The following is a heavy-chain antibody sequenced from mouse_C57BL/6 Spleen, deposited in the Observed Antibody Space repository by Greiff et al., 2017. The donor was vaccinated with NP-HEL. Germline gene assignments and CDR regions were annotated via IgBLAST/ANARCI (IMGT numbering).Heavy chain of an antibody. D-gene: IGHD1-1*01. CDR3: AREISPITTVVDYAMDY. V-gene: IGHV1-39*01. CDR1: GYSFTDYN. J-gene: IGHJ4*01. Sequence: VHVKQSGPELVKPGASVKISCKASGYSFTDYNMNWVKQSNGKSLEWIGVINPNYGTTSYNQKFKGKATLTVDQSSSTAYMQLNSLTSEDSAVYYCAREISPITTVVDYAMDYWGQGTSVTVSS. CDR2: INPNYGTT.